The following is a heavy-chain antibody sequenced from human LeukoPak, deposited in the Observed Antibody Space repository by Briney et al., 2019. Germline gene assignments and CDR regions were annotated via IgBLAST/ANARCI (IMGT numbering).Heavy chain of an antibody. J-gene: IGHJ5*02. D-gene: IGHD3-10*01. CDR1: GFTVSSNY. V-gene: IGHV3-53*01. Sequence: SGGSLRLSCAASGFTVSSNYMSWVRQAPGKGLEWVPVIYSGGSTYYADSVKGRFTISRDNSKNTLYLQMNSLRAEDTAVYYCAREKGFGELFGWFDPWGQGTLVTVSS. CDR2: IYSGGST. CDR3: AREKGFGELFGWFDP.